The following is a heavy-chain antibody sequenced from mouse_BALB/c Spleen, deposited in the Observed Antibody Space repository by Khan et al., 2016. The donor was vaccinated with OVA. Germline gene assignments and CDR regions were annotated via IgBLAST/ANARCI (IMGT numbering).Heavy chain of an antibody. J-gene: IGHJ2*01. CDR2: ISYSGST. Sequence: VQLKQSGPGLVKPSQSLSLTCTASGYSITSGYVRNWIRQLPGNILECMCYISYSGSTNYNPSFKSRTSITRDTSKNQFFLQLNSVTTEDTATYYCARRARIKYWGQGTTLTVAS. CDR3: ARRARIKY. V-gene: IGHV3-2*02. CDR1: GYSITSGYV. D-gene: IGHD3-1*01.